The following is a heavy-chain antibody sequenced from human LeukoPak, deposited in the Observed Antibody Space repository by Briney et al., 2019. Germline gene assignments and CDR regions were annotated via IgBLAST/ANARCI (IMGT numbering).Heavy chain of an antibody. D-gene: IGHD3-16*02. CDR3: AKDPRYYDYVWGSYRSDY. J-gene: IGHJ4*02. CDR1: GVTFSSYA. CDR2: ISGSGGST. V-gene: IGHV3-23*01. Sequence: PGGSLRLSCAASGVTFSSYAMSWVRQAPGKGLEWVSGISGSGGSTYYADSVKGRFTISRDNSKNTLYLQMNSLRAEDTAVYYCAKDPRYYDYVWGSYRSDYWGQGTLVTVSS.